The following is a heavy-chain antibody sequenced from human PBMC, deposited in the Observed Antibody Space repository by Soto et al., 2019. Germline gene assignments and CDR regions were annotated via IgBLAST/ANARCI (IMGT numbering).Heavy chain of an antibody. D-gene: IGHD3-10*01. CDR2: IKQDGSEK. CDR1: GFTFSSYW. J-gene: IGHJ6*03. CDR3: ARVVSGVNPPQTPYYYYMDV. V-gene: IGHV3-7*01. Sequence: GGSLRLSCAASGFTFSSYWMSWVRQAPGKGLEWVANIKQDGSEKYYVDSVKGRFTISRDNAKNSLYLQMNSLRAEDTAVYYCARVVSGVNPPQTPYYYYMDVWGKGTTVTVSS.